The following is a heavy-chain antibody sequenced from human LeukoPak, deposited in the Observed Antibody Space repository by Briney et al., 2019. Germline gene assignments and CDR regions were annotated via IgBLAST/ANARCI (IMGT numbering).Heavy chain of an antibody. CDR3: AAEYCSGGSCYDGFDP. Sequence: SVKVSCKASGGTFSSYAISWARQAPGQGLEWMGRIIPILGIANYAQKFQGRVTITADKSTSTAYMELSSLRSEDTAVYYCAAEYCSGGSCYDGFDPWGQGTLVTVSS. D-gene: IGHD2-15*01. J-gene: IGHJ5*02. CDR2: IIPILGIA. V-gene: IGHV1-69*04. CDR1: GGTFSSYA.